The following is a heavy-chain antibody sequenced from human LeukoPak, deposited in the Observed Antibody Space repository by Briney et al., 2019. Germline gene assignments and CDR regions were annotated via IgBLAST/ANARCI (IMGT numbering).Heavy chain of an antibody. J-gene: IGHJ4*02. V-gene: IGHV4-39*07. D-gene: IGHD4-17*01. CDR2: MHYSGST. Sequence: SETLSLTCSVSGGSITKNGYYWGWIRQSPETGLEWIGSMHYSGSTYYNPSLNSRVTISVDTSKNQFSLKLSSVTAADTAVYYCARDPLYGDTQAYWGQGTLVTVSS. CDR1: GGSITKNGYY. CDR3: ARDPLYGDTQAY.